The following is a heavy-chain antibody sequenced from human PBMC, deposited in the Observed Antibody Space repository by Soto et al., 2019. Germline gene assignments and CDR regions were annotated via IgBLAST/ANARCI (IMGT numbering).Heavy chain of an antibody. CDR3: ARGLAVAGNWFDP. Sequence: PSETLSLTCAVYGGSFSGYYWSWIRQPPGKGLEWIGEINHSGSTNYNPSLKSRVTISVDTSKNQFSLKLSSVTAADTAVYYCARGLAVAGNWFDPWGQGTLVTVSS. CDR1: GGSFSGYY. D-gene: IGHD6-19*01. J-gene: IGHJ5*02. V-gene: IGHV4-34*01. CDR2: INHSGST.